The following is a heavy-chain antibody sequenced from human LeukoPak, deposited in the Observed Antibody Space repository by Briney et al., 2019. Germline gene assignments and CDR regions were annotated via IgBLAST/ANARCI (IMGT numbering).Heavy chain of an antibody. CDR2: INHSGST. Sequence: SETLSLTCAVYGGSFSGYYWSWIRQPPGKGLEWIGEINHSGSTNYNPSLKSRVTISVDASKNQFSLKLSSVTAADTAVYYCAGEVVVAAPSNYYYYYGMDVWGQGTTVTVSS. J-gene: IGHJ6*02. D-gene: IGHD2-15*01. CDR3: AGEVVVAAPSNYYYYYGMDV. CDR1: GGSFSGYY. V-gene: IGHV4-34*01.